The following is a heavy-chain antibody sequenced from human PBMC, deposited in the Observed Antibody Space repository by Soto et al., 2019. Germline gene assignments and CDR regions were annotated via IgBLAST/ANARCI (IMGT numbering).Heavy chain of an antibody. V-gene: IGHV3-23*01. CDR3: ARYFHRGYSGYDGGYYYYYMDV. CDR2: ISGSGGST. Sequence: GGSLRLSCAASGFTFSSYAMSWVRQAPGKGLEWVSAISGSGGSTYYADSVKGRFTISRDNSKNTLYLQMNSLRAEDTAVYYCARYFHRGYSGYDGGYYYYYMDVWGKGTTVTVSS. CDR1: GFTFSSYA. D-gene: IGHD5-12*01. J-gene: IGHJ6*03.